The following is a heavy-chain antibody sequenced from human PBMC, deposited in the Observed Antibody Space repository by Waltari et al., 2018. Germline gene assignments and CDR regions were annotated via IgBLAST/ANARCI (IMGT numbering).Heavy chain of an antibody. CDR3: ARAEMAFDY. CDR2: ISYDGSNK. D-gene: IGHD5-12*01. CDR1: GFTFSSYA. J-gene: IGHJ4*02. V-gene: IGHV3-30-3*01. Sequence: QVQLVESGGGVVQPGRSLRLSCAASGFTFSSYAMHWVRQAPGKGLEWVAVISYDGSNKYYADSVKGRFTISRDNSKNTLYLQMNSLRAEDTAMYYCARAEMAFDYWGQGTLVTVSS.